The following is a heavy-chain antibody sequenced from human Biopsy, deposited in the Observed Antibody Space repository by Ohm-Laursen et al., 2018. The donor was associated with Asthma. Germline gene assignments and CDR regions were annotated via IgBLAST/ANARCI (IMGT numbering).Heavy chain of an antibody. D-gene: IGHD6-25*01. V-gene: IGHV4-61*01. CDR1: GGSVSTGSYY. J-gene: IGHJ6*02. Sequence: PSQTLSLTWAVSGGSVSTGSYYWSWIRQPPGKGLEWLGYIYYTGRDNYNPSLKSRVTISVDTSKNQFSLRLNSVTAADTAIYYCARVFESSEWGPFYHFGLDVWGQGTTVTVSS. CDR3: ARVFESSEWGPFYHFGLDV. CDR2: IYYTGRD.